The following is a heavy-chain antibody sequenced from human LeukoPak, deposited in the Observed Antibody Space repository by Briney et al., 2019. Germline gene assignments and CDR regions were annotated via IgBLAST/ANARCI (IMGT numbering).Heavy chain of an antibody. CDR2: INPNSGGT. J-gene: IGHJ3*02. D-gene: IGHD2-8*01. Sequence: ASVKVSCKASGYTFTGYYMHWVRQAPGQGLEWMGWINPNSGGTNYAQKFQGRVTMTRDTSISAAYMELSRLGSDDTAVYYCARDRTRSGMAAFDIWGQGTMVTVSS. CDR3: ARDRTRSGMAAFDI. V-gene: IGHV1-2*02. CDR1: GYTFTGYY.